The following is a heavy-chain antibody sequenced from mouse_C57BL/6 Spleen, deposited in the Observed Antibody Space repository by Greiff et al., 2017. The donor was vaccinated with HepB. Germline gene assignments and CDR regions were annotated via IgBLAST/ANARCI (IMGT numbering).Heavy chain of an antibody. D-gene: IGHD4-1*01. J-gene: IGHJ2*01. CDR1: GYTFTSYG. CDR3: ARSGREYYFDY. V-gene: IGHV1-81*01. CDR2: IYPRSGNT. Sequence: VQLQQSGAELARPGASVKLSCKASGYTFTSYGISWVKQRTGQGLEWIGEIYPRSGNTYYNEKFKGKATLTADKSSSTAYMELRSLTSEDSAVYFCARSGREYYFDYWGQGTTLTVSS.